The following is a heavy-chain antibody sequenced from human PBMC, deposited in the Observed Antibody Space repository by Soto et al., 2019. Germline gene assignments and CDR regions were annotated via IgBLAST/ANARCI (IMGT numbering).Heavy chain of an antibody. J-gene: IGHJ4*02. CDR3: ARHSGYYGSGYYYVQHFDY. D-gene: IGHD3-22*01. Sequence: SETLSLTCTVSGGSISSSSYYWGWIRQPPGKGLEWIGSIYYSGSTYYNPSLKSRVTISVDTSKNQFSLKLSSVTAADTAVYYCARHSGYYGSGYYYVQHFDYWGQGTPVTVSS. CDR1: GGSISSSSYY. V-gene: IGHV4-39*01. CDR2: IYYSGST.